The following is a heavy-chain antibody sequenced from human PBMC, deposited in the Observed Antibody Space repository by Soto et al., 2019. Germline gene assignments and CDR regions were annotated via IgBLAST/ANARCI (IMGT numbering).Heavy chain of an antibody. CDR2: IYPGDSDT. V-gene: IGHV5-51*01. CDR1: GYRFTSYS. D-gene: IGHD1-1*01. CDR3: ARRDAYNLDY. Sequence: GESLKISCKGSGYRFTSYSIGWVRQMPGKGLEWMGIIYPGDSDTRYSPSFQGQVTILADKSISTAYLQWSSLKASDTAMYYCARRDAYNLDYWGQGTRVTVSS. J-gene: IGHJ4*02.